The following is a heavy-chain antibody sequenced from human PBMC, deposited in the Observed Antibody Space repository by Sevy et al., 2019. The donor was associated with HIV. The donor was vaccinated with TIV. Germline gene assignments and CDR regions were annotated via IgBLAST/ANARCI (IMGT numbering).Heavy chain of an antibody. Sequence: GGSLRLSCAASGFTFSSYWMLWVRQAPGKGLMWVSRINGDGSSTSYADSVKGRFTISRDNAKNTLYLQMNSLRAEDTAVYYCARWRAVAGSPHAFDIWGQGTMVTVSS. CDR1: GFTFSSYW. CDR2: INGDGSST. CDR3: ARWRAVAGSPHAFDI. J-gene: IGHJ3*02. D-gene: IGHD6-19*01. V-gene: IGHV3-74*01.